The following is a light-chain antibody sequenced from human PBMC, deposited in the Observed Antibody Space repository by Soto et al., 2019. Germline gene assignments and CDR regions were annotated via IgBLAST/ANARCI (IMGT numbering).Light chain of an antibody. V-gene: IGKV3-11*01. Sequence: EIVLTQSPASLSLSPGERATLSCRASQSVDSYLVWYQQKPGQAPRLLIFCASNRATGIPARFSGSGSGTDFTLTINSLEPDDFAVYYCQQRDSWPITFGQGTRLEIK. CDR2: CAS. CDR3: QQRDSWPIT. J-gene: IGKJ5*01. CDR1: QSVDSY.